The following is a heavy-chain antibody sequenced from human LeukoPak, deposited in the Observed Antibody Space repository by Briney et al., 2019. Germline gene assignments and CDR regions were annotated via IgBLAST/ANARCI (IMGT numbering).Heavy chain of an antibody. V-gene: IGHV3-23*01. CDR1: GFTFRSNT. Sequence: PGGSLRLSCAASGFTFRSNTMSWVRQAPGKGLEWVSAISGSGGSTYYADSVKGRFTISRDNSKNTLYLQMNSLRAEDTAVYYCAKSYCSSTSCPRDYWGQGTLVTVSS. CDR3: AKSYCSSTSCPRDY. J-gene: IGHJ4*02. D-gene: IGHD2-2*01. CDR2: ISGSGGST.